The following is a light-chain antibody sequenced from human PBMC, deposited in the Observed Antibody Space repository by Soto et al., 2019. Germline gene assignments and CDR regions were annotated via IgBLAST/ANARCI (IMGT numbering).Light chain of an antibody. CDR2: AAS. J-gene: IGKJ3*01. V-gene: IGKV1-39*01. Sequence: DIQMTQSPASLSASVGDRVTITCRANQSIGHFFNWYQQIPGKAPRLLIYAASSLQSGVPSRFHGSGSGTDFALTISSLQPEDFATYYCQQSYSPPFTFGPGTKVDF. CDR3: QQSYSPPFT. CDR1: QSIGHF.